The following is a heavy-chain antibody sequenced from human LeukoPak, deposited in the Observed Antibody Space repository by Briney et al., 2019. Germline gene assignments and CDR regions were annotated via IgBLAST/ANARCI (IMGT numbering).Heavy chain of an antibody. CDR3: ARYSGRWLYKKSLDY. J-gene: IGHJ4*02. Sequence: GASVKVSCKASGYTFTSYDINWVRQATGQGREWMGWMNPNSGNTGYAQKFQGRVTMTRNTSISTAYMELSSLRSEDTAVYYCARYSGRWLYKKSLDYWGQGTLVTVSS. CDR2: MNPNSGNT. V-gene: IGHV1-8*01. D-gene: IGHD3-22*01. CDR1: GYTFTSYD.